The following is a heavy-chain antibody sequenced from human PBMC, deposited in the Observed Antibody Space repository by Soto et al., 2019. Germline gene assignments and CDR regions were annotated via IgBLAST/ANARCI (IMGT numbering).Heavy chain of an antibody. CDR2: INPSGGST. CDR1: GYTFTSYY. Sequence: ASVKVSCKASGYTFTSYYMHWVRQAPGQGLEWMGIINPSGGSTSYAQKFQGRVTMTRDTSTSTVYMELSSLRSEDTAVYYCARYASYSTSTSCYPSSVHYWGQVTVVTDS. V-gene: IGHV1-46*01. J-gene: IGHJ4*02. CDR3: ARYASYSTSTSCYPSSVHY. D-gene: IGHD2-2*01.